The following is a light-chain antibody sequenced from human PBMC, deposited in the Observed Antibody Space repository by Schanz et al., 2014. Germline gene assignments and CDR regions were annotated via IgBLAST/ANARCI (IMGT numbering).Light chain of an antibody. V-gene: IGKV3-15*01. Sequence: IVMTQSPATLSVSPGERATLSCRASQSVSSHLVWYQQKFGQAPRLLIYGASIRATGIPARFSGSGSGTEFTLTISSLQSEDLAVYYCQQRSNWPPWTFGQGTKVEIK. CDR1: QSVSSH. CDR3: QQRSNWPPWT. J-gene: IGKJ1*01. CDR2: GAS.